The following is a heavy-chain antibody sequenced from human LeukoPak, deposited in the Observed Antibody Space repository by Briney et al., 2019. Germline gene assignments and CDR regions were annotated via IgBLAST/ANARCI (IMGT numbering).Heavy chain of an antibody. V-gene: IGHV3-21*01. CDR2: ISSSSNYI. J-gene: IGHJ2*01. D-gene: IGHD2-21*02. CDR1: GFTFSSYS. CDR3: ARDGYCGGDCFGYFDL. Sequence: PGGSLRLSCAASGFTFSSYSMNWVRQAPGKGLEWVSSISSSSNYIYDTDSVKGRFTISRDNAKNSLYLQMNSLRAEDTAVYYCARDGYCGGDCFGYFDLWGRGTLVTVSP.